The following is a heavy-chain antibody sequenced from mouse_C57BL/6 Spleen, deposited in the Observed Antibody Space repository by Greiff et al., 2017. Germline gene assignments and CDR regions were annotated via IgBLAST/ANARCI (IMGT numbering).Heavy chain of an antibody. CDR1: GFTFSSYT. V-gene: IGHV5-9*01. CDR2: ISGGGGNT. Sequence: EVKLMESGGGLVKPGGSLKLSCAASGFTFSSYTMSWVRQTPEKRLEWVATISGGGGNTYYPDSVKGRFTISRDNAKNTLYLQMSSLRSEDTALYYCARHPYDGYYGAMDYWGQGTSVTVSS. D-gene: IGHD2-3*01. CDR3: ARHPYDGYYGAMDY. J-gene: IGHJ4*01.